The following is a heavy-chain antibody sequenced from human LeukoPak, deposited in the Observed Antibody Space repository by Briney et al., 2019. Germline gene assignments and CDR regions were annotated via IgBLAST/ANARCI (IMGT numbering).Heavy chain of an antibody. J-gene: IGHJ4*02. CDR3: AREDLTGSYRFIDY. CDR1: TGSISSDGYY. V-gene: IGHV4-30-4*01. Sequence: SSQTLSLTCTVSTGSISSDGYYWSWIRQPPGKGLEWIGYIHYSGSTFYNPSLKSRITISVDTSKNQFSLKLSSVTAADTAVYYCAREDLTGSYRFIDYWGQGTLVTVSS. D-gene: IGHD1-26*01. CDR2: IHYSGST.